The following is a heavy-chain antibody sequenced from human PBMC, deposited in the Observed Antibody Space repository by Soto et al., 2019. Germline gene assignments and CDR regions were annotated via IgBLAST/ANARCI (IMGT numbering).Heavy chain of an antibody. J-gene: IGHJ6*02. CDR3: ARWGDIVLVPAAIDYYYGMDV. CDR2: INPSGGST. V-gene: IGHV1-46*03. Sequence: ASVKVSCKASVYTFTSYYMHWVRQAPGQGLEGMGIINPSGGSTSYAQKFQGRVTMTRDTSTSTVYMELSSLRSEDTAVYYCARWGDIVLVPAAIDYYYGMDVWGQGTTVTVSS. D-gene: IGHD2-2*02. CDR1: VYTFTSYY.